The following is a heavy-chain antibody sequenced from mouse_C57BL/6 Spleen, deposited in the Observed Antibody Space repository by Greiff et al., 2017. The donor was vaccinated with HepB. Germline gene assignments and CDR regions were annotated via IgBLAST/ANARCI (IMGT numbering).Heavy chain of an antibody. V-gene: IGHV14-4*01. J-gene: IGHJ2*01. CDR1: GFNIKDDY. Sequence: EVQLQQSGAELVRPGASVKLSCTASGFNIKDDYMHWVKQRPEQGLEWIGWIDPENGDTEYASKFQGKATITADTSSNTAYLQLSSLTSEDTAVYYFTTTYYGSSHYFDYWGQGTTLTVSS. D-gene: IGHD1-1*01. CDR2: IDPENGDT. CDR3: TTTYYGSSHYFDY.